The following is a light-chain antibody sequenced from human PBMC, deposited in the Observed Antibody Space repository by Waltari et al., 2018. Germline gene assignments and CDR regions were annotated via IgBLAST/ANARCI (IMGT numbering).Light chain of an antibody. CDR2: GNN. Sequence: QSVMTQPPSVSGTPGQRFTISCSGSSSNIAINTVNWYQQLPGTAAKLRSYGNNQRPAGVPDRFSGSRSGTSAALASSGLQSEDEADYYCAAWDNNLIGVLFGGGTKLTVL. CDR3: AAWDNNLIGVL. J-gene: IGLJ3*02. CDR1: SSNIAINT. V-gene: IGLV1-44*01.